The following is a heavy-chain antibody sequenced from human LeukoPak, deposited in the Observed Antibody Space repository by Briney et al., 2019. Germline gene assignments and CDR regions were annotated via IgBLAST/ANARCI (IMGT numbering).Heavy chain of an antibody. J-gene: IGHJ4*02. CDR2: ISGSGGST. V-gene: IGHV3-23*01. CDR1: GFTFSSYA. CDR3: ATNPHYYDSSGPFH. Sequence: GGSLRLSCAASGFTFSSYAVSWVRQAPGKGLEWVSAISGSGGSTYYADSVKGRFTISRDNSKNTLYLQMNSLRAEDTAVYYCATNPHYYDSSGPFHWGQGTLVTVSS. D-gene: IGHD3-22*01.